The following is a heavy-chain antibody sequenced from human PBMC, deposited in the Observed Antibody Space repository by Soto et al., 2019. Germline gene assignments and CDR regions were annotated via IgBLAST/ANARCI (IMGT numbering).Heavy chain of an antibody. CDR3: ARERPITSQKIVGGYYYYGMDV. V-gene: IGHV1-69*06. J-gene: IGHJ6*02. Sequence: SVKVSCKASAGTFSSYAISWVRQAPGHGLEWMGGIIPIFGTANYAQKFQGRVTITADKSTSTAYMELSSLRSEDTAVYYCARERPITSQKIVGGYYYYGMDVWGQGTTVTVSS. CDR2: IIPIFGTA. CDR1: AGTFSSYA. D-gene: IGHD1-20*01.